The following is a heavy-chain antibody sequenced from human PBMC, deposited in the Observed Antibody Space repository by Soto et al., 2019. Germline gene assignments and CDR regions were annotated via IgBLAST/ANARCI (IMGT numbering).Heavy chain of an antibody. D-gene: IGHD5-12*01. CDR1: GGTFSSYA. CDR2: IIPIFGTA. Sequence: ASVKVSCKASGGTFSSYAISWVRQAPGQGLEWMGGIIPIFGTANYAQKFQGRVTITADESTSTAYMELSSLRSEDTAVYYCARGERAPLYSGYDYYYYYYYYGMDVWGQGATVTVSS. V-gene: IGHV1-69*13. J-gene: IGHJ6*02. CDR3: ARGERAPLYSGYDYYYYYYYYGMDV.